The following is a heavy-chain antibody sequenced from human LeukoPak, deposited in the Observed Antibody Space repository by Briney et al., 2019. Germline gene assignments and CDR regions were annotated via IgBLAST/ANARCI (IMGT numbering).Heavy chain of an antibody. J-gene: IGHJ4*02. D-gene: IGHD4-23*01. CDR3: ARGYTVVTSAIDY. V-gene: IGHV3-7*03. CDR1: GFTFSSYW. CDR2: IKQDGSEK. Sequence: GGSLRLSCAASGFTFSSYWMSWVRQAPGKGLEWVANIKQDGSEKYYVDSVKGRFTISRDNAKNSLYLQMNSLRSEDTAVYYCARGYTVVTSAIDYWGQGTLVTVSS.